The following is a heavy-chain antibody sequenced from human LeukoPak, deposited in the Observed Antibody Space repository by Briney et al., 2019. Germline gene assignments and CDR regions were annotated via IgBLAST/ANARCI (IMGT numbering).Heavy chain of an antibody. CDR3: ATGYISGDFDY. CDR2: INWNGGSA. V-gene: IGHV3-20*04. D-gene: IGHD1-14*01. Sequence: GGSLILSCAASGFTFDDYGMSWVRQAPGKGLEWACGINWNGGSAGYAGSVKGRFTISRDNAKNSLYLQTNSLRGEDTALYYCATGYISGDFDYWGQGTLVTVSS. CDR1: GFTFDDYG. J-gene: IGHJ4*02.